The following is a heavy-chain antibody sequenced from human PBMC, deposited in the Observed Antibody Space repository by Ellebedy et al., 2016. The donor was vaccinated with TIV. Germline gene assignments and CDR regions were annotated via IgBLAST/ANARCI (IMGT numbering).Heavy chain of an antibody. V-gene: IGHV1-24*01. CDR2: FDPEDGET. Sequence: ASVKVSXXVSGYTLTELSMHWVRQAPGKGLEWMGGFDPEDGETIYAQKFQGRVTMTEDTSTDTAYMELSSLRSEDTAVYYCAAGGYSYGYAGGYWGQGTLVTVSS. CDR3: AAGGYSYGYAGGY. CDR1: GYTLTELS. D-gene: IGHD5-18*01. J-gene: IGHJ4*02.